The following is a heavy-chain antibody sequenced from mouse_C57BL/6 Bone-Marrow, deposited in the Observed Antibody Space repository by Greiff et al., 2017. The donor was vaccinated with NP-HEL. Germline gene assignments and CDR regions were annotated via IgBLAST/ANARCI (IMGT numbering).Heavy chain of an antibody. CDR3: ARGCCGNGYTWFAY. D-gene: IGHD1-1*01. J-gene: IGHJ3*01. Sequence: QVQLKQSGAELVRPGASVKLSCKASGYTFTDYYINWVKQRPGQGLEWIARIYPGSGNTYYNEKFKGKATLTVEKSSSTAYMQLSSLTSEDSAVFLSARGCCGNGYTWFAYWGQGTLVTVSA. V-gene: IGHV1-76*01. CDR1: GYTFTDYY. CDR2: IYPGSGNT.